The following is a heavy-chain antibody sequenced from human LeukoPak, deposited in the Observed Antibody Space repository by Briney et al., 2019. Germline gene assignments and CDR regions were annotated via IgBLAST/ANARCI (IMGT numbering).Heavy chain of an antibody. CDR3: AREQLGITMIDY. J-gene: IGHJ4*02. CDR1: GGSVSSGGYS. CDR2: IYYSGST. V-gene: IGHV4-30-4*07. D-gene: IGHD3-22*01. Sequence: SSETLSLTCAVSGGSVSSGGYSWSWIRQPPGKGLEWIGYIYYSGSTYYNPSLKSRVTISVDTSKNQFSLKLSSVTAADPAVYYCAREQLGITMIDYWGQGTLVTVSS.